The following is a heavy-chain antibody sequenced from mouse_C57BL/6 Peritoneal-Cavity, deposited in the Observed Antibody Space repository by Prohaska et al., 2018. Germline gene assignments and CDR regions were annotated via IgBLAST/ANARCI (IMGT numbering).Heavy chain of an antibody. D-gene: IGHD1-1*02. V-gene: IGHV12-3*01. CDR3: AGDSNGYWYFDV. CDR1: GFPITSGYY. Sequence: QMQLQESGPGLVKPSQSLFLTCSITGFPITSGYYWIWIRQSPVKPLEWMGYITHSGETFYNPSLHSPISITRETSKNQFFLQLNSVTTEDTAMYYCAGDSNGYWYFDVWGTGTTVTVSS. J-gene: IGHJ1*03. CDR2: ITHSGET.